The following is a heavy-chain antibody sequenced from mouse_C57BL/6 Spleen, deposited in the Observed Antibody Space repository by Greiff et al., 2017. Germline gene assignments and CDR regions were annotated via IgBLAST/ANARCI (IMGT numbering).Heavy chain of an antibody. CDR2: ISSGSSTI. CDR3: ARNGSYVDYFDD. D-gene: IGHD1-1*02. CDR1: GFTFSDYG. Sequence: EVQLQESGGGLVKPGGSLKLSCAASGFTFSDYGMHWVRQAPEKGLEWVAYISSGSSTIYSADTVKGRFTISRDNAKNTLFLQMTSQRSEDTAMYYCARNGSYVDYFDDWGQGTTLTVSS. V-gene: IGHV5-17*01. J-gene: IGHJ2*01.